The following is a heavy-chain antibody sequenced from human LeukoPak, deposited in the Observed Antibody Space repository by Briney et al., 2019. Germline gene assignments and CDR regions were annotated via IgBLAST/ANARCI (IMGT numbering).Heavy chain of an antibody. CDR3: ARVYERGFWSGYYDY. J-gene: IGHJ4*02. D-gene: IGHD3-3*01. Sequence: SQTLSLTCAVSGGSISSGGYSWSWIRQPPGQGLEWIGYIYHSGSTYYNPSLKSRVTISVDRSKNQFSLKLSSVTAADTAVYYCARVYERGFWSGYYDYWGQGTLVTVSS. CDR2: IYHSGST. V-gene: IGHV4-30-2*01. CDR1: GGSISSGGYS.